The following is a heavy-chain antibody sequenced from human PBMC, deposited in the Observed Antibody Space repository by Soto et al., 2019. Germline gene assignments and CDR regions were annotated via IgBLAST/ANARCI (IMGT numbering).Heavy chain of an antibody. J-gene: IGHJ4*02. CDR2: IWYDGSNK. CDR1: GFTFSSYG. Sequence: QVQLVESGGGVVQPGRSLRLSCAASGFTFSSYGMHWVRQAPGKGLEWVAVIWYDGSNKYYADSVKGRFTISRDNFKNTMYLQMNSLRAEDTAVYYCARDAWGYYGSGSYSIWVAFDYWGQGTLVTVSS. V-gene: IGHV3-33*01. CDR3: ARDAWGYYGSGSYSIWVAFDY. D-gene: IGHD3-10*01.